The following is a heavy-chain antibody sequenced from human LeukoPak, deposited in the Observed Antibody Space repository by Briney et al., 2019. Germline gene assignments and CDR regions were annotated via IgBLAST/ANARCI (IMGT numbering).Heavy chain of an antibody. V-gene: IGHV4-38-2*01. CDR3: ARQEWLLHPSWFDP. D-gene: IGHD3-22*01. Sequence: PSETLSLTCDVSGYSISSGYYCGWIRQSPGKGLEWIGSIYHGGSTYYNPSLESRVTLSVDTSKNQFSLKLSSVTAADTAIYYCARQEWLLHPSWFDPWGQGTLVTVSS. J-gene: IGHJ5*02. CDR2: IYHGGST. CDR1: GYSISSGYY.